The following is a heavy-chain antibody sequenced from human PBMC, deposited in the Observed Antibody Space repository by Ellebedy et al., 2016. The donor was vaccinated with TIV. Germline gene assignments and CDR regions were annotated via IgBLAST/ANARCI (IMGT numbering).Heavy chain of an antibody. CDR3: AKDIEYLELQGQTPNYGMDV. D-gene: IGHD1-7*01. CDR2: ISWDGGST. CDR1: GFTFDDYA. V-gene: IGHV3-43D*03. J-gene: IGHJ6*02. Sequence: GGSLRLSCAASGFTFDDYAMHWVRQAPGKGLEWVSLISWDGGSTYYADSVKGRFTISRDNSKNSLYLQMNSLRAEDTALYYCAKDIEYLELQGQTPNYGMDVWGQGTTVTVSS.